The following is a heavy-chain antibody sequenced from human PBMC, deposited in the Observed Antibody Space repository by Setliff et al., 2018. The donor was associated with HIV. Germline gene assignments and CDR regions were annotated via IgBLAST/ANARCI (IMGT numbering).Heavy chain of an antibody. J-gene: IGHJ4*02. CDR3: ARMSCSDQTCYFFDF. Sequence: ASVKVSCKASGFTFTRYYMHWVRQAPGQGLEWIGRISPDNGAAEYAPKFQGRVRMTLDTSISTAYLEIPRPTSDDAAVYYCARMSCSDQTCYFFDFWGQGALVTVSS. CDR2: ISPDNGAA. V-gene: IGHV1-2*06. CDR1: GFTFTRYY. D-gene: IGHD3-10*01.